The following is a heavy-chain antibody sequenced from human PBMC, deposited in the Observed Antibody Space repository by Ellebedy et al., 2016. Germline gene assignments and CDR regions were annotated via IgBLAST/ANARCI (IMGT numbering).Heavy chain of an antibody. CDR3: AKGKVATITGEFDY. Sequence: GGSLRLXCAASGFTFSSYGMHWVRQAPGKGLEWVAVISYDGSNKYYADSVKGRFTISRDNSKNTLYLQMNSLRAEDTAVYYCAKGKVATITGEFDYWGQGTLVTVSS. CDR2: ISYDGSNK. CDR1: GFTFSSYG. D-gene: IGHD5-12*01. J-gene: IGHJ4*02. V-gene: IGHV3-30*18.